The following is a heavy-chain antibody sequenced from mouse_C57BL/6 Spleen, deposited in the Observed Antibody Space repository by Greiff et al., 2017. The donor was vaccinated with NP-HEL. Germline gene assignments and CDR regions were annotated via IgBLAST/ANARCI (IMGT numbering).Heavy chain of an antibody. CDR3: AREDYEAWFAY. J-gene: IGHJ3*01. D-gene: IGHD2-4*01. CDR1: GYTFTSYW. CDR2: IDPSDSET. Sequence: QVQLQQPGAELVRPGSSVKLSCKASGYTFTSYWMHWVKQRPIQGLEWIGNIDPSDSETHYNQKFKDKATLTVDKSSSTAYMQLSSLTSEDSAVYYCAREDYEAWFAYWGQGTLVTVSA. V-gene: IGHV1-52*01.